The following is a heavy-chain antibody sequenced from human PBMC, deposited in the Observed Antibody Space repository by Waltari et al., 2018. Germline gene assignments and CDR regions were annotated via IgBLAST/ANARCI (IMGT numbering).Heavy chain of an antibody. J-gene: IGHJ4*02. CDR2: ISSSSSYI. D-gene: IGHD2-2*01. CDR3: ARDDLIVPAALGY. V-gene: IGHV3-21*01. Sequence: EVQLVESGGGLVKPGGSLRLSCAASGFTFSSYSMNWVRQAPGKGLEWVSAISSSSSYIYYADSVKGRFTISRDNAKNSLYLQMNSLRAEDTAVYYCARDDLIVPAALGYWGQGTLVTVSS. CDR1: GFTFSSYS.